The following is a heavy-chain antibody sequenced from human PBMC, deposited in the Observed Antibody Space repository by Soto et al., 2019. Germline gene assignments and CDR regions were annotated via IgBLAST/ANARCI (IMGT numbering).Heavy chain of an antibody. CDR2: IIPIFGSA. CDR3: ARDVAFCGGDCYSWFGP. Sequence: QVQLVQSGAEVKKPGSAVKVSCKASGSTFSSYAISWVRQAPGHGLEWMGGIIPIFGSANYAQKFQGRVTTTADESTSTAYMELSRLRSEDTAVSYCARDVAFCGGDCYSWFGPWGQGTLVIVSS. V-gene: IGHV1-69*12. CDR1: GSTFSSYA. D-gene: IGHD2-21*02. J-gene: IGHJ5*02.